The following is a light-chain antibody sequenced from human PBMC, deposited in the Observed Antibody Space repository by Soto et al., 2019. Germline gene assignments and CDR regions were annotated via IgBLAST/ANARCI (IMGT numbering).Light chain of an antibody. V-gene: IGLV1-40*01. CDR2: ANN. J-gene: IGLJ2*01. CDR1: SSNIGTGYD. Sequence: QSVLTQPPSVSGAPGQRVTISCTGSSSNIGTGYDVHWYQHLPGTAPKLLIYANNNRPSGVPDRFSGSKSGTSASLVITGLRAEDEADYYCQSYDSSLSGVVFGGGTKLTVL. CDR3: QSYDSSLSGVV.